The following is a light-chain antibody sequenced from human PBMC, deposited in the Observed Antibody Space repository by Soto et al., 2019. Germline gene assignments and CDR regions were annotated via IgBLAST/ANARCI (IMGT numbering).Light chain of an antibody. V-gene: IGKV3D-15*01. J-gene: IGKJ1*01. CDR1: QTVRNN. Sequence: EFVLPQSPGPVSLSPGGRATLSCRASQTVRNNYLAWYQQKPGQAPRLLIYDASSRATGIPDRFSGSGSGTEFTLTISSLQSEDFAVYYCQQYNNWPRTFGQGTNVDIK. CDR3: QQYNNWPRT. CDR2: DAS.